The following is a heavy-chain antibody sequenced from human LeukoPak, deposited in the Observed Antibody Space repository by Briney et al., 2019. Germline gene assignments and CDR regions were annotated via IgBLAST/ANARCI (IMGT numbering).Heavy chain of an antibody. D-gene: IGHD6-6*01. CDR1: GFTFTSYG. CDR2: ISAYNGNT. V-gene: IGHV1-18*01. Sequence: GGSLRLSCAASGFTFTSYGISWVRQAPGQGLEWMGWISAYNGNTNYAQKLQGRVTLTTDTSTSTAYMELRSLRSDDTAVYYCARGLPYSSSSLDYWGQGTLVTVSS. J-gene: IGHJ4*02. CDR3: ARGLPYSSSSLDY.